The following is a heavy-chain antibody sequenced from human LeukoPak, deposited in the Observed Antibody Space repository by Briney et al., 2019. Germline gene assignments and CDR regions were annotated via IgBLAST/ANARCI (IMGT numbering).Heavy chain of an antibody. CDR1: GFTFSSYG. V-gene: IGHV3-30*02. CDR2: IRYDGSNK. CDR3: AKDQGYSYGPLDY. J-gene: IGHJ4*02. Sequence: GGSLRLSCAASGFTFSSYGMHWVRQAPGKGLEWVAFIRYDGSNKYYADSVKGRFTISRDNSKNTLYLQMNSLRAEDTAVYYCAKDQGYSYGPLDYWGQGTLVTVSS. D-gene: IGHD5-18*01.